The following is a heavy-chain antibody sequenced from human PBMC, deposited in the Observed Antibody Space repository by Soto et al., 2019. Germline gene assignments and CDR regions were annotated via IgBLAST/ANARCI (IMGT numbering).Heavy chain of an antibody. J-gene: IGHJ4*02. Sequence: ASVKVSCKASGYTFTSYGISWVRQAPGQGLEWMGWISAYNGNTNYAQKLQGRVTMTTDTSTSTAYMELRSLRSDDTAVYYCARDGNPYYDFWSGYYLFDYWGQGTLVTSPQ. D-gene: IGHD3-3*01. CDR1: GYTFTSYG. CDR2: ISAYNGNT. V-gene: IGHV1-18*01. CDR3: ARDGNPYYDFWSGYYLFDY.